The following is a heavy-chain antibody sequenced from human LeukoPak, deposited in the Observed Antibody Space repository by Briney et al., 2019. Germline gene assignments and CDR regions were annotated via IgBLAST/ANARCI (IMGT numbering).Heavy chain of an antibody. V-gene: IGHV5-51*01. D-gene: IGHD3-10*01. J-gene: IGHJ5*02. CDR3: ARQTTMLREFDP. CDR2: IYPRDSDT. CDR1: GYSFNSYW. Sequence: GESLKISCKTSGYSFNSYWITWVRQMPGKGLEWMGIIYPRDSDTRYSPSFQSQVTISADKSISTAYLQWSSLKASDTAMYYCARQTTMLREFDPWGQGTLVTVSS.